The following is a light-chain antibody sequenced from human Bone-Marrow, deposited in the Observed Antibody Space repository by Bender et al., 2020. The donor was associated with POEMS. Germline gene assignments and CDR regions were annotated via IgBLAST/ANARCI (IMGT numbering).Light chain of an antibody. J-gene: IGLJ3*02. CDR2: EDN. Sequence: QSALTQPASVSGSPGQSITISCTGTSSDIGAYNLVSWYQHHPGKAPKLMIYEDNRRPSGVSNRFSGSKSGTTASLTISGLRTDDEATYYCCSYTDTCSWVFGRGTKLTVL. CDR3: CSYTDTCSWV. CDR1: SSDIGAYNL. V-gene: IGLV2-23*01.